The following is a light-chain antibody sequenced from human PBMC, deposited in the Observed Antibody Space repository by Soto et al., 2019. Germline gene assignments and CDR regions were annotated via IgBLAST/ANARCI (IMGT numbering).Light chain of an antibody. CDR2: KAS. Sequence: QMTQSPATLSASVGARVTITCRASQSISTWLAWYQQKPGRAPKVLIFKASTLERGVPSRFSGIGSGTEFTLTISSLQPDDFATDDCQQYNTHSTFCQGTKVDI. J-gene: IGKJ1*01. CDR1: QSISTW. CDR3: QQYNTHST. V-gene: IGKV1-5*03.